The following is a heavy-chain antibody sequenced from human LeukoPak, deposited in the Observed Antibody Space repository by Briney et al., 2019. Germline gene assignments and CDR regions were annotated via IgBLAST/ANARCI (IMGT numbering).Heavy chain of an antibody. CDR3: AKTRDRYCSGGSCPERYFQH. Sequence: GRSLRLSCAASGFTFSSCAMHRVRQAPGKGLEWVAVISYDGSNKYYADSVKGRFTISRDNSKNTLYLQMNSLRAEDTAVYYCAKTRDRYCSGGSCPERYFQHWGQGTLVTVSS. D-gene: IGHD2-15*01. J-gene: IGHJ1*01. CDR1: GFTFSSCA. V-gene: IGHV3-30-3*02. CDR2: ISYDGSNK.